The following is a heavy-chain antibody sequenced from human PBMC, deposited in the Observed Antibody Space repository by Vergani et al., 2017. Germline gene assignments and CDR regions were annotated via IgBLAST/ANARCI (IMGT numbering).Heavy chain of an antibody. D-gene: IGHD4-23*01. J-gene: IGHJ4*02. CDR1: RFTFDDYA. CDR2: ISASSPST. Sequence: EVQLVESGGGLVQPGRSLRLSCAASRFTFDDYAMHWVRQAPGKGLEWVSSISASSPSTYSADSVKGRFTISRDKFKNTLYLQMNSLRVEDTAIYYCAKRRLGWGPVDYWGQGTLVTVSS. CDR3: AKRRLGWGPVDY. V-gene: IGHV3-23*04.